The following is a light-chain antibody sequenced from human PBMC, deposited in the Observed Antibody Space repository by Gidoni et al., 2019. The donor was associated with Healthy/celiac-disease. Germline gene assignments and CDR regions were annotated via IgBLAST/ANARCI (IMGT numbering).Light chain of an antibody. Sequence: EIVLTQSPGTLSSSPGERATIPCRASQSVSSSYLAWYQQKPGQAPRLLIYGASSRATGSPDRFSGSGSGTDFTLTISRLGPEDFAVYYCQQYGSSPWTFGQGTKVEIK. V-gene: IGKV3-20*01. J-gene: IGKJ1*01. CDR2: GAS. CDR1: QSVSSSY. CDR3: QQYGSSPWT.